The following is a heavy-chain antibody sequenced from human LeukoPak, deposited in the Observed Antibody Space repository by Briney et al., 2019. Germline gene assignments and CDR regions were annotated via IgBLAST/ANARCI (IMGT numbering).Heavy chain of an antibody. V-gene: IGHV4-31*03. J-gene: IGHJ4*02. Sequence: SETLSLTCTVSGGSISNGGYYWSWIRQHPGKGLEWIGYIYYNGRINYNPSLKSRIAISVDTSKNQFSLKLSSVTAADAAVYYCARRVGAFPTYYFDYWGQGTRVTVSS. CDR1: GGSISNGGYY. CDR3: ARRVGAFPTYYFDY. D-gene: IGHD1-1*01. CDR2: IYYNGRI.